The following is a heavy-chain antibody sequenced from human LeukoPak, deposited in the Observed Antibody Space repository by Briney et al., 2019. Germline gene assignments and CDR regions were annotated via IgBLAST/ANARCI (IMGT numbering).Heavy chain of an antibody. V-gene: IGHV3-48*02. CDR3: ARDKGGYPDY. D-gene: IGHD3-22*01. CDR2: ITITRDTI. CDR1: GFTFSSYS. Sequence: GGSLRLSCAASGFTFSSYSMNWVRQAPGKGLEWVSYITITRDTIYYADSVKGRFTISRENAKNSLYLQMNSLRDEDTAVYYCARDKGGYPDYWGQGTLVTVSS. J-gene: IGHJ4*02.